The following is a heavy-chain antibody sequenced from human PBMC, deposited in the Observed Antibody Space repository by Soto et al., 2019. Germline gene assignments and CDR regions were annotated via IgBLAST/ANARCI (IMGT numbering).Heavy chain of an antibody. D-gene: IGHD5-12*01. J-gene: IGHJ5*02. V-gene: IGHV1-3*01. CDR2: INAGNGNT. CDR1: GYTFTCYA. CDR3: GRASPRYGYTLHA. Sequence: ASVKVSCKASGYTFTCYAMHWVRQAPGQRLEWMGWINAGNGNTKYSQKFQGRVTITRDTSISTAYMELSSLRSEDTAVYYCGRASPRYGYTLHAWGQGTLVTVSS.